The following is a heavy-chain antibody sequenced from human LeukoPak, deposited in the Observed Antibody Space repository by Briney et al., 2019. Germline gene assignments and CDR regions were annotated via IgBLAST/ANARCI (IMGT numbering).Heavy chain of an antibody. Sequence: ASVKVSCKASGYTFTSYGISWVRQAPGQGLEWMGWISAYNGNTNCAQKFQGRVTMTTDTSTSTAYMELRSLRSDDTAVYCCAREVYDAFDIWGQGTMVTVSS. CDR3: AREVYDAFDI. V-gene: IGHV1-18*01. J-gene: IGHJ3*02. CDR1: GYTFTSYG. CDR2: ISAYNGNT.